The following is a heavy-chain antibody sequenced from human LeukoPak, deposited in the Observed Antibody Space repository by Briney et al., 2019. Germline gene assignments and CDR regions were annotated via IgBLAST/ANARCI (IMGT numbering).Heavy chain of an antibody. V-gene: IGHV4-4*07. D-gene: IGHD7-27*01. Sequence: SETLSLTCTVTSGSISGHYWSWIRQPAGKEMQWIGRIYTSGATNYNPSLKSRVTMSIDTSKKEFTLKLTSVTAADTAVYYCARDFNWGVFDYWGQGTLVTVSS. CDR1: SGSISGHY. CDR2: IYTSGAT. CDR3: ARDFNWGVFDY. J-gene: IGHJ4*02.